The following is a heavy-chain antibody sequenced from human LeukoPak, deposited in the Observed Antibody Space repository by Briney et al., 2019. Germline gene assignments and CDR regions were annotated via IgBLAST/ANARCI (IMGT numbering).Heavy chain of an antibody. CDR3: ARLENWSGYYNFDY. J-gene: IGHJ4*02. Sequence: ASVKVSCKASGYTFTGYYMHWVRQAPGQGLEWMGWINPNSGGTNYAQKFQGRVTMTRDTSISTAYMELSRVRSDDTAVYYCARLENWSGYYNFDYWGQGTLVTVSS. V-gene: IGHV1-2*02. CDR2: INPNSGGT. CDR1: GYTFTGYY. D-gene: IGHD3-3*01.